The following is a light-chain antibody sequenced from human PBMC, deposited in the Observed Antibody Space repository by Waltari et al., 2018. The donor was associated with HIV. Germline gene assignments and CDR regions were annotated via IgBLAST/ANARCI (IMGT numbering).Light chain of an antibody. V-gene: IGLV2-23*01. Sequence: QSALPQPASVSGSPGQSITISCTATRSSVGSYNLVSWYQQHPGKAPKLMIYEGSKRPSGVSNRFSGSKSGNTASLTISGLQAEDEADYYCCSYAGTNWVFGGGTKLTVL. CDR1: RSSVGSYNL. CDR3: CSYAGTNWV. J-gene: IGLJ3*02. CDR2: EGS.